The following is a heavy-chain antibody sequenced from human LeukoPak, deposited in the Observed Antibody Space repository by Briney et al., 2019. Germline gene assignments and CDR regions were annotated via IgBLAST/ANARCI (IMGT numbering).Heavy chain of an antibody. V-gene: IGHV4-59*01. D-gene: IGHD2-2*02. J-gene: IGHJ3*02. Sequence: SETLSLTCTVSGGSISSYYWSWIRQPPGKGLEWIGYIYYSRSTNYNPSLKSRVTISVDTSKNQFSLKLSSVTAADTAVYYCARTHCSSTSCYTPSPNDAFDIWGQGTMVTVSS. CDR3: ARTHCSSTSCYTPSPNDAFDI. CDR1: GGSISSYY. CDR2: IYYSRST.